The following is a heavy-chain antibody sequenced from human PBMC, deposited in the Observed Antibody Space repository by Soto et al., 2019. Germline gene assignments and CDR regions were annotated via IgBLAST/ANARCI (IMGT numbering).Heavy chain of an antibody. V-gene: IGHV3-33*01. CDR1: GFTFSNYG. J-gene: IGHJ4*02. Sequence: QVQLVESGGGVVQPGRSLRLSCAASGFTFSNYGMHWVRQAPGKGLQWMAAIWYDGDNKYYADSVKGRFTISRDNSRNTLYLEMSSLSAEDPAVYYGAGGDGFGELVNSYFDYWGQGTLVTVSS. D-gene: IGHD3-10*01. CDR3: AGGDGFGELVNSYFDY. CDR2: IWYDGDNK.